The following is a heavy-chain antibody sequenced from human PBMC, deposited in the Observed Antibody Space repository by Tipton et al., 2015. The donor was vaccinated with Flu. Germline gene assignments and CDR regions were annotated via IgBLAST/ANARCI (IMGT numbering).Heavy chain of an antibody. CDR3: ARDKEYRGLDY. CDR2: IYTSGST. CDR1: GGSISSGSYY. Sequence: TLSLTCTVSGGSISSGSYYWSWIRQPAGKGLEWIGRIYTSGSTNYNPSLKSRVTISVDTSKNQFSLKLSSVTAADTAVYYCARDKEYRGLDYRGQGTLVTVSS. J-gene: IGHJ4*02. V-gene: IGHV4-61*02. D-gene: IGHD5-12*01.